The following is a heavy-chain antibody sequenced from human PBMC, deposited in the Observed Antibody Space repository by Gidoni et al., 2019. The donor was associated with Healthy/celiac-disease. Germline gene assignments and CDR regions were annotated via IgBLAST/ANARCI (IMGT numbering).Heavy chain of an antibody. CDR3: ASGWNDVTTPQHLSPFDY. V-gene: IGHV1-69*01. J-gene: IGHJ4*02. CDR2: IIPIFGTA. D-gene: IGHD1-1*01. Sequence: QVQLVQSGAEVKKPGSSVKVSCKASGGTFSSYAISWVRQAPGQGLEWMGGIIPIFGTANYAQKFQGRVTITADESTSTAYMELSSLRSEDTAVYYCASGWNDVTTPQHLSPFDYWGQGTLVTVSS. CDR1: GGTFSSYA.